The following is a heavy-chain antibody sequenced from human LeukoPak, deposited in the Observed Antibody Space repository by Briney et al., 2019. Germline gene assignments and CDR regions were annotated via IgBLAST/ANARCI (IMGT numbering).Heavy chain of an antibody. J-gene: IGHJ4*02. CDR1: GGSISSYY. D-gene: IGHD4-17*01. V-gene: IGHV4-59*01. CDR2: IYYSGST. Sequence: PSETLSLTCTVSGGSISSYYWSWIRQPPGKGLEWIGYIYYSGSTNYNPSLKSRVTISVDTSKNQFSLKLSSVTAADTAVYYCARAAPGPTTVTRDPSALDYWGQGTLVTVSS. CDR3: ARAAPGPTTVTRDPSALDY.